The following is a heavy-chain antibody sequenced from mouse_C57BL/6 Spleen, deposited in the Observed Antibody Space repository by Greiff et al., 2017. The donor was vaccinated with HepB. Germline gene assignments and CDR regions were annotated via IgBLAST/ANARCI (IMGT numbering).Heavy chain of an antibody. D-gene: IGHD4-1*01. CDR2: ISSGSSTI. CDR3: ARRWDAAMDY. J-gene: IGHJ4*01. V-gene: IGHV5-17*01. CDR1: GFTFSDYG. Sequence: EVHLVESGGGLVKPGGSLKLSCAASGFTFSDYGMHWVRQAPEKGLEWVAYISSGSSTIYYADTVKGRFTISRDNAKNTLFLQMTSLRSEDTAMYYCARRWDAAMDYWGQGTSVTVSS.